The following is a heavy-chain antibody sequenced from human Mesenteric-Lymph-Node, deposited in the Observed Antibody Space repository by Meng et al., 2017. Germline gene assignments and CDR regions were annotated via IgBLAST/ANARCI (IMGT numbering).Heavy chain of an antibody. V-gene: IGHV4-39*07. J-gene: IGHJ3*02. CDR2: LYFSGT. Sequence: QVQLQESGPGLRKPSETLSLTCTVSGGSIRWSNYYWGWFRQPPGKGLEWIGSLYFSGTNYNPSLKSRVTISVDTSNNQVSLKLSSVTAADTAMYYCARDQDIVGSNAFDMWGQGTMVTVSS. D-gene: IGHD5-12*01. CDR3: ARDQDIVGSNAFDM. CDR1: GGSIRWSNYY.